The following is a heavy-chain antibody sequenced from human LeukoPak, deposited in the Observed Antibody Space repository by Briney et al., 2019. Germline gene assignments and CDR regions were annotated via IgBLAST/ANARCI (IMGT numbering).Heavy chain of an antibody. J-gene: IGHJ6*03. D-gene: IGHD3-10*01. Sequence: PGGSLRLSCAASGFTLSNYGMHWVRQAPGKGLEWVAFIRYDGSNKYYADSVKGRFTISRDNSKNTLYLQMNSLRAEDTAVYYCARHGSRGFYYYGSGSSHYYYYYMDVWGKGTTVTISS. CDR3: ARHGSRGFYYYGSGSSHYYYYYMDV. V-gene: IGHV3-30*02. CDR1: GFTLSNYG. CDR2: IRYDGSNK.